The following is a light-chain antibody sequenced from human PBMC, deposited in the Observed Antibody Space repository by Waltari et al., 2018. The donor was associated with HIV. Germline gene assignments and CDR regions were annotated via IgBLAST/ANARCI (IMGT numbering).Light chain of an antibody. CDR3: PSHDSSVGGYV. J-gene: IGLJ1*01. CDR1: SSNLGAGYT. Sequence: QSVLTQPPSVSGAPGQRVTISCTGSSSNLGAGYTVRWYRKLPGTAPKLLIYRKPSQPSGVPYRFAGSRAVTSSSRAITGLDADDDAYYDCPSHDSSVGGYVFGAGTKVTGL. CDR2: RKP. V-gene: IGLV1-40*01.